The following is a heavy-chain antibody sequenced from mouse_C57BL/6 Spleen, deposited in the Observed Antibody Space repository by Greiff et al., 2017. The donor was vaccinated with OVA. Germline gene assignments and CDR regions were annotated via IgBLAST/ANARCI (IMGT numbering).Heavy chain of an antibody. V-gene: IGHV1-15*01. D-gene: IGHD1-1*01. CDR2: IDPETGGT. CDR1: GYTFTDYE. J-gene: IGHJ1*03. Sequence: VQLQESGAELVRPGASVTLSCKASGYTFTDYEMHWVKQTPVHGLEWIGAIDPETGGTAYNQKVKGKAILTADKSSSTAYMELRSLTSEDSAVYYCVRSSYWYFDVWGTGTTVTVSS. CDR3: VRSSYWYFDV.